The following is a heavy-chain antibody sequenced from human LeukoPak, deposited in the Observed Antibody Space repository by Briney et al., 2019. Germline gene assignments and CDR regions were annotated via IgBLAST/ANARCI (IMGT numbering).Heavy chain of an antibody. J-gene: IGHJ4*02. V-gene: IGHV5-51*01. D-gene: IGHD4-23*01. CDR1: GYSFSTYW. Sequence: GESLKISCKGSGYSFSTYWIGWVRQMPGRGLEWMGIIYPGDSDTRYSPSFQGQVTISADKTISTAYLQWSSLKASDTAMYYCVRPLNGGNVYWGQGTLVTVSS. CDR3: VRPLNGGNVY. CDR2: IYPGDSDT.